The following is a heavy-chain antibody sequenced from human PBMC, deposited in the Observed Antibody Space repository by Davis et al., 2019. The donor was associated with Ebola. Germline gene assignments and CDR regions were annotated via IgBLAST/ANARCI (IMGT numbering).Heavy chain of an antibody. CDR3: ARASPPGGSYSLAY. Sequence: GESLKISCAASGFIFSSYVMSWVRQAPGKGLEWVSTLGLSADTYYADSVKGRFTISRDNAKNSLYLQMNSLRDEDTAMYYCARASPPGGSYSLAYWGQGTLVTVSS. J-gene: IGHJ4*02. CDR1: GFIFSSYV. V-gene: IGHV3-23*01. D-gene: IGHD1-26*01. CDR2: LGLSADT.